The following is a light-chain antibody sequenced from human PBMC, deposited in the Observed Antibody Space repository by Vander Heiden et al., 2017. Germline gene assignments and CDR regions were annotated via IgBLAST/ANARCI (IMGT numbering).Light chain of an antibody. V-gene: IGLV2-8*01. Sequence: QSALTQPPSASGSPGQSVTISCTGTSGDVGGYNYVSWYQQHPGKAPKLMIYEVNERPSGVPYRFSGSKSGNTASLTVSGLQAEEEGDYYCSSYAGGNYVVFGGGTKLTVL. CDR2: EVN. CDR1: SGDVGGYNY. J-gene: IGLJ3*02. CDR3: SSYAGGNYVV.